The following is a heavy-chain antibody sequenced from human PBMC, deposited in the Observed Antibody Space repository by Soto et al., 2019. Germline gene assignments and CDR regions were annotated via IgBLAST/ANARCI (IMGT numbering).Heavy chain of an antibody. Sequence: SETLSLTCAVYGVSFSCYYLSWIRQPPGKGLEWIGEINHSGSTNYNPSLKSRVTISVDTSKNQFSLKLSSVTAADTAVYYCARAPCSGGSCYSADWFDPWGQGTLVTVSS. J-gene: IGHJ5*02. V-gene: IGHV4-34*01. CDR1: GVSFSCYY. D-gene: IGHD2-15*01. CDR2: INHSGST. CDR3: ARAPCSGGSCYSADWFDP.